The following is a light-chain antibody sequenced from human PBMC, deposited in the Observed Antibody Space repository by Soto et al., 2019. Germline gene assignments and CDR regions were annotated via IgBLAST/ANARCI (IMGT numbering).Light chain of an antibody. Sequence: IHMTHAPSSLSASLGDIVTITCRASQGISNYLAWYQQKPGKVPKLLIYAASALQSGVPSRFSGSGSGTDFTLTISSLQPEDVATYYCQEYNNAPLTFGGGTKVDIK. CDR2: AAS. J-gene: IGKJ4*01. CDR1: QGISNY. V-gene: IGKV1-27*01. CDR3: QEYNNAPLT.